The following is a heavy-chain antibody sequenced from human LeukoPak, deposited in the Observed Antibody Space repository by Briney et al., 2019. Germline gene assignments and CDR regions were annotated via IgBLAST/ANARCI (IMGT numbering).Heavy chain of an antibody. CDR1: GGSISSGGYS. Sequence: SETLSLTCAVSGGSISSGGYSWSWIRQPPGKGLEWIGYIYHSGSTYYNPSLKSRVTISVDRSKNQFSLKLSSVTAADTAVYYCAGLVGRYSSGLYYYYFDYWGQGTLVTVSS. CDR2: IYHSGST. CDR3: AGLVGRYSSGLYYYYFDY. V-gene: IGHV4-30-2*01. J-gene: IGHJ4*02. D-gene: IGHD3-22*01.